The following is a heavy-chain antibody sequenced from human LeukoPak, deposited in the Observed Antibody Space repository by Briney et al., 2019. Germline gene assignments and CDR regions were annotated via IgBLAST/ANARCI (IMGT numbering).Heavy chain of an antibody. CDR3: SRADYYGSGSPISLDV. V-gene: IGHV3-49*04. J-gene: IGHJ6*04. CDR2: IRSNAYGATT. CDR1: GFTFSDYY. D-gene: IGHD3-10*01. Sequence: PGRSLRLSCAASGFTFSDYYMSWVRQAPGKGLEWVSFIRSNAYGATTEYAASVKSRFTISRDDSKSIAYLQMNSLKTEDTAVYYCSRADYYGSGSPISLDVWGKGTTVTVSS.